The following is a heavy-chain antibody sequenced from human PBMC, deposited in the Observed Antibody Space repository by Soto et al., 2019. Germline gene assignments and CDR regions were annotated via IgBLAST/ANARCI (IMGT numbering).Heavy chain of an antibody. Sequence: QVALQESGPTVVKPTQNLTLTCTFSGFSLTTTGVGVGWIRHAQGKALKWLAMVYWNDERRYSPSLKSRLTITQDTSKNQVVLKMTYMDPVDTATYFCAHYDSSGYFSHFDSWGQGTLVTVSS. V-gene: IGHV2-5*01. CDR1: GFSLTTTGVG. CDR2: VYWNDER. J-gene: IGHJ4*02. CDR3: AHYDSSGYFSHFDS. D-gene: IGHD3-22*01.